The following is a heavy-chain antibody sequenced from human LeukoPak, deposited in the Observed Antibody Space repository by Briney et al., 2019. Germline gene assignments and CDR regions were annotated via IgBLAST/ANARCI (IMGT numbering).Heavy chain of an antibody. J-gene: IGHJ6*03. CDR1: RFTFNDYW. CDR3: ARTNYVNKYMDI. CDR2: IRHDGSHK. V-gene: IGHV3-7*01. Sequence: GGSLRLACVAYRFTFNDYWMSWVRQAPGKGLERVANIRHDGSHKNYLDSVKGRFTVSRDNARNSLYLQMKGLRVEDTAVYYCARTNYVNKYMDIWGEGTTVTVSS. D-gene: IGHD3-16*01.